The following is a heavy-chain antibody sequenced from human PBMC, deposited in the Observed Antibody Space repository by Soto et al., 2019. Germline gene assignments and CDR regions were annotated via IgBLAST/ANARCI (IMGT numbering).Heavy chain of an antibody. CDR3: VRDGTKTLRDWFDP. CDR2: IYATGTT. D-gene: IGHD1-1*01. CDR1: GASISGFY. Sequence: SETLSLTCTVSGASISGFYWSWIRKSAGKGLEWIGRIYATGTTDYNPSLKSRVMMSVDTSKKQFSLKLGSVTAADTAVYYCVRDGTKTLRDWFDPWGQGISVTVSS. V-gene: IGHV4-4*07. J-gene: IGHJ5*02.